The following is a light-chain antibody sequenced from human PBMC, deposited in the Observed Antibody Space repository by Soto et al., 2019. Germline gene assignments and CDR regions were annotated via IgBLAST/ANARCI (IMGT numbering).Light chain of an antibody. V-gene: IGKV3-20*01. CDR1: QSVSIY. J-gene: IGKJ1*01. CDR3: QHYGDSPWT. Sequence: EILLTQSPATLSLSPGERATLSCRASQSVSIYLAWYQQKRGQSPRVIIYGGYTRAAGIPDRFSGSGSGPDFTLTISRLEPEDFAVYFCQHYGDSPWTFGQGTKVDI. CDR2: GGY.